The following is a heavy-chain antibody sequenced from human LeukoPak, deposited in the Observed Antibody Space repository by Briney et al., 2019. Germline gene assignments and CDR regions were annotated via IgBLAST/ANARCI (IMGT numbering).Heavy chain of an antibody. Sequence: SGGSLRLSCEASGFSFSSYSMNWVRQAPGKGLEWISGISNSGVTPYYADSVKGRFSISRDNSKNMVYLQMSSLRVDDTAIYYCRGHRYGYEVDYWGQGALVTVSS. J-gene: IGHJ4*02. CDR2: ISNSGVTP. D-gene: IGHD5-18*01. CDR3: RGHRYGYEVDY. CDR1: GFSFSSYS. V-gene: IGHV3-23*01.